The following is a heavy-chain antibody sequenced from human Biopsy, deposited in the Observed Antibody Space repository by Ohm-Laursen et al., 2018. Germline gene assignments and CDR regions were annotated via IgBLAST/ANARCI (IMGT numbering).Heavy chain of an antibody. Sequence: SLRLSCAATGFNFDTYAMSWVRQAPGRGLECVSIISPSSAYTYYGDSVKGRFTISRDNSWNILYLQMNSLRAEDTAIYYCAKDWTSQYYYDTMDDYWGQGTLVTVSS. CDR2: ISPSSAYT. J-gene: IGHJ4*02. CDR3: AKDWTSQYYYDTMDDY. V-gene: IGHV3-23*01. D-gene: IGHD3-22*01. CDR1: GFNFDTYA.